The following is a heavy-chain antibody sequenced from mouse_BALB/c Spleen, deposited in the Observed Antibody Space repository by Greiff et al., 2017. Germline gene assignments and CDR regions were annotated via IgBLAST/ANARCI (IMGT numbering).Heavy chain of an antibody. CDR3: ARYDYDYAMDY. V-gene: IGHV5-17*02. CDR1: GLTFSSFG. D-gene: IGHD2-4*01. J-gene: IGHJ4*01. CDR2: ISSGSSTI. Sequence: EVMLVESGGGLVQPGGSRKLSCAASGLTFSSFGMHWVRQAPEKGLEWVAYISSGSSTIYYADTVKGRFTISRDNPKNTLFLQMTSLRSEDTAMYYCARYDYDYAMDYWGQGTSVTVSS.